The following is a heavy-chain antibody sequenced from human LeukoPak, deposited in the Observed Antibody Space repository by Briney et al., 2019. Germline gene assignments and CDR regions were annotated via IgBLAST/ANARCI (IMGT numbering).Heavy chain of an antibody. Sequence: SQTLSLTCAISGDSVFSYSVAWNWISQSPSRGLEWLGRTFYRSKWYNDYAVSVKSRITFNPDTSKNQFSLQLNSVTPEDTAVYYCARGYNYGFDYWGQGTLVTASS. CDR1: GDSVFSYSVA. V-gene: IGHV6-1*01. D-gene: IGHD5-18*01. CDR2: TFYRSKWYN. J-gene: IGHJ4*02. CDR3: ARGYNYGFDY.